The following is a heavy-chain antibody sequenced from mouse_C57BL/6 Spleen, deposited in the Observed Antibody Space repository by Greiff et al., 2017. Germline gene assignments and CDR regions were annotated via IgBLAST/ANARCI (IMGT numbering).Heavy chain of an antibody. CDR2: ISYDGSN. J-gene: IGHJ4*01. V-gene: IGHV3-6*01. CDR1: GYSITSGYY. Sequence: DVKLQESGPGLVKPSQSLSLTCSVTGYSITSGYYWNWIRQFPGNKLEWMGYISYDGSNNYNPSLKNRISITRDTSKNQFFLKLNSVTTEDTATYYCARDYDEAMDYWGQGTSVTVSS. CDR3: ARDYDEAMDY. D-gene: IGHD2-12*01.